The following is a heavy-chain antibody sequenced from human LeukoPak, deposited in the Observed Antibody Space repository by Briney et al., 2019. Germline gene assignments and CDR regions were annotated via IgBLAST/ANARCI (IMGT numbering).Heavy chain of an antibody. J-gene: IGHJ3*02. Sequence: GGSLRLSCAGSGFTFSNSWMGWVRQAPGKGLEWVANVQHIGGETYYVDSVKGRFTISRDNAKNSVYLQMNSLGADDTAVYYCARLESSSWYRGRDLDAFDMWGQGTMVTVSS. CDR1: GFTFSNSW. CDR3: ARLESSSWYRGRDLDAFDM. CDR2: VQHIGGET. D-gene: IGHD6-13*01. V-gene: IGHV3-7*01.